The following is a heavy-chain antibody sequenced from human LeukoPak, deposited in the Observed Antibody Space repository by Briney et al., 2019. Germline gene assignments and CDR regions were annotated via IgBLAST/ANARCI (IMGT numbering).Heavy chain of an antibody. CDR1: GFTFSSYE. J-gene: IGHJ4*02. CDR3: ARDLFYSIDSSGYLGSDY. CDR2: IKQDGSEK. Sequence: SGGSLRLSCAASGFTFSSYEMNWVRQAPGKGREWVANIKQDGSEKYYVDSMKGRFTISRDNAKNSLYLQMNSLRAEDTAVYYCARDLFYSIDSSGYLGSDYWGQGTLVTVSS. V-gene: IGHV3-7*01. D-gene: IGHD3-22*01.